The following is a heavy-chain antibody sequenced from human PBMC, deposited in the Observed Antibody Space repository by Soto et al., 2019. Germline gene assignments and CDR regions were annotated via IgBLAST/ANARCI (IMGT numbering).Heavy chain of an antibody. D-gene: IGHD4-17*01. CDR1: GGTFSSYA. CDR3: ARDSGGTAVGFGMDV. V-gene: IGHV1-69*01. Sequence: QVQLVQSGAEVKKPGSSVKVSCKASGGTFSSYAISWVRQAPGQGLEWMGGIIPIFGTANYEQKFKSRVKITADESKRTAYMELGSVRAEDTGVYYCARDSGGTAVGFGMDVWGQGTTVTVSS. CDR2: IIPIFGTA. J-gene: IGHJ6*02.